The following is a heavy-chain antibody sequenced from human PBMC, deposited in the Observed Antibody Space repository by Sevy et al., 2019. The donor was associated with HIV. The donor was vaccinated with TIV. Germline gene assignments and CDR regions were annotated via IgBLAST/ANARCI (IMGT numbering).Heavy chain of an antibody. CDR3: TRDYGIGQRLTRASLPRFDY. D-gene: IGHD6-25*01. V-gene: IGHV3-49*03. Sequence: GGSLRLSCTASGFTFGDYAMSWFRQAPGKGLEWVGFIRSKAYGGTTEYAASVKGRFTISRDDSKSIAYLQMNSLKTEDTAVYYCTRDYGIGQRLTRASLPRFDYWGQGTLVTVSS. CDR2: IRSKAYGGTT. J-gene: IGHJ4*02. CDR1: GFTFGDYA.